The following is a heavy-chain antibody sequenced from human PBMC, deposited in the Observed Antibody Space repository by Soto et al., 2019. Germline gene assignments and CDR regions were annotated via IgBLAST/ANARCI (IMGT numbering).Heavy chain of an antibody. CDR2: ISGSGQTT. CDR3: AKSRGDSWTTYFFDY. Sequence: EVQLLESGGGSVQPGGSLMLSCAASGFTFSSYSLSWLRQAPGKGLEWVSGISGSGQTTHDKDSVKGRFTIARDNFRNTLYLQVNSLRAEDTAIYFCAKSRGDSWTTYFFDYWGQGALVTVSS. CDR1: GFTFSSYS. J-gene: IGHJ4*02. D-gene: IGHD4-4*01. V-gene: IGHV3-23*01.